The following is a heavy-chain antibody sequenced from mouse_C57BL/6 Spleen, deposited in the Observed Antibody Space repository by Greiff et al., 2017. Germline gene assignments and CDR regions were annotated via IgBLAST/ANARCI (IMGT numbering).Heavy chain of an antibody. Sequence: VQLQQSGAELVRPGASVTLSCKASGYTFTDYEMHWVKQTPVHGLEWIGAIDPETGGTAYNQKFKGKAILTADKSSSTAYMELRSLTSEDSAVYYCTRKAVKGGYFDVWGTGTTVTVSS. D-gene: IGHD3-3*01. CDR2: IDPETGGT. CDR3: TRKAVKGGYFDV. CDR1: GYTFTDYE. J-gene: IGHJ1*03. V-gene: IGHV1-15*01.